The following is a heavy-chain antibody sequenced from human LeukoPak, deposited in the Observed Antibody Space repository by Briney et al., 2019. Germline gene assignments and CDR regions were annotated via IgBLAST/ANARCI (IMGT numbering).Heavy chain of an antibody. J-gene: IGHJ4*02. D-gene: IGHD6-13*01. Sequence: GSLRLSCAASGITFSNYAMTWVRQAPGKGLEWVSLINSGGRTYYADSVKGRFTISRDNSKNTLYLQMNSLRAEDTAVYYCARDGLRGSSWSYYFDHWGQGTLVTVSS. CDR3: ARDGLRGSSWSYYFDH. CDR1: GITFSNYA. V-gene: IGHV3-23*01. CDR2: INSGGRT.